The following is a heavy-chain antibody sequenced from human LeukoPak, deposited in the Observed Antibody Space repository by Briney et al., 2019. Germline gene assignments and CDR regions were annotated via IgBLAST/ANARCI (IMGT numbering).Heavy chain of an antibody. CDR3: ARGVGYYSSTSCHGFDP. J-gene: IGHJ5*02. CDR1: GFTFSSYW. V-gene: IGHV3-74*01. D-gene: IGHD2-2*01. CDR2: INSDGSST. Sequence: GGSLRLSCAASGFTFSSYWMHWVRQAPGKGLVWVSRINSDGSSTSYADSVKGRFTISRDNAKNTLYLQMNSLRAEDTAVYYCARGVGYYSSTSCHGFDPWGQGTLVTVSS.